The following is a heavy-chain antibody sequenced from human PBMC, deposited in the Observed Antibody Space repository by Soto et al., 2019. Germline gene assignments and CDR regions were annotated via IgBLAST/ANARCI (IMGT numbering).Heavy chain of an antibody. Sequence: GAPVKVSRKGSGYTFTSYAIDLGRQAPRQKVGGVGWVNAGQGNTKYSQEFHGRVTITRDTSASTAYLELRRLRSQDTAVYYCARGYDTSGHYYNWSDPWGQGTMVTVSS. J-gene: IGHJ5*02. CDR2: VNAGQGNT. D-gene: IGHD3-22*01. CDR1: GYTFTSYA. V-gene: IGHV1-3*01. CDR3: ARGYDTSGHYYNWSDP.